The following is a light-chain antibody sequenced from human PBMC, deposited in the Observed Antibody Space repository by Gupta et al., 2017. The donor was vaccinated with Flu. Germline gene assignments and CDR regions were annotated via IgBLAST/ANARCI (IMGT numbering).Light chain of an antibody. J-gene: IGLJ2*01. CDR1: HLGEKY. CDR2: QDI. Sequence: SQGQTATITCSGDHLGEKYTSWYQQKPGQSPVVIIYQDIRRPSEISGRFSGSNSGNTATLTITGTQAVDEADYYCQAWDTTYAIFGGGTKLTVL. CDR3: QAWDTTYAI. V-gene: IGLV3-1*01.